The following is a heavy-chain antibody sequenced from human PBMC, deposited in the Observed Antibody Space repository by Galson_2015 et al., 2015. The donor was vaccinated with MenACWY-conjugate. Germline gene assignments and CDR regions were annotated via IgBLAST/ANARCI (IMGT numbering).Heavy chain of an antibody. CDR2: ISPGDSNT. CDR1: GYSFSNYW. J-gene: IGHJ6*02. Sequence: QSGAEVKKPGESLKISCKGSGYSFSNYWIAWVRQLPGKGVEWKGLISPGDSNTRYSPAFHGPVTISADKSISTPYLQLHSLQASATDMYYCARHPPGGRGMDVWGQGTTVTVSS. CDR3: ARHPPGGRGMDV. D-gene: IGHD1-26*01. V-gene: IGHV5-51*01.